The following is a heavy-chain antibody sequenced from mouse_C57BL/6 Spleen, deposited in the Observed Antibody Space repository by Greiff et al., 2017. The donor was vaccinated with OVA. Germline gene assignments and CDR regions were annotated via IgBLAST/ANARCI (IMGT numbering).Heavy chain of an antibody. V-gene: IGHV5-17*01. CDR3: ARSYYYGSSPYYFDY. CDR1: GFTFSDYG. Sequence: DVMLVESGGGLVKPGGSLKLSCAASGFTFSDYGMPWVRQAPEKGLEWVAYISSGSSTIYYADTVKGRFTISRDNAKNTLFLQMTSLRSEDTAMYYCARSYYYGSSPYYFDYWGQGTTLTVSA. CDR2: ISSGSSTI. D-gene: IGHD1-1*01. J-gene: IGHJ2*01.